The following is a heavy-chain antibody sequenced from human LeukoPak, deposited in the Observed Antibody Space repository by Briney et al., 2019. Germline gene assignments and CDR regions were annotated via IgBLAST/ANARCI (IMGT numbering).Heavy chain of an antibody. Sequence: GGSLRLSCAASGFTFSNFNMNWVRQAPGKGLEWISYISTSSSTISYADSVKGRFTISRDNANNSLYLQMNSLRAEDTALYYCTKVLWGLTLLSSDYWGQGTLVTVSS. CDR2: ISTSSSTI. V-gene: IGHV3-48*01. CDR3: TKVLWGLTLLSSDY. D-gene: IGHD2-21*01. J-gene: IGHJ4*02. CDR1: GFTFSNFN.